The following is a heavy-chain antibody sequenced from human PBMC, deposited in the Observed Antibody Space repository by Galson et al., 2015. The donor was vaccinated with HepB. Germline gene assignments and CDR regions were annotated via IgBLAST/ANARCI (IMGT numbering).Heavy chain of an antibody. Sequence: SLRLSCAAPGFTFSSYSMIWVRQAPGKGLEWISYISSSGNTIYYADSVKGRFTSSRDNAKKSLFLQMNSLRNEDTAVYYCARSLYSWEFPGALIDYWGQGTLVTVSS. J-gene: IGHJ4*02. V-gene: IGHV3-48*02. D-gene: IGHD3-10*01. CDR1: GFTFSSYS. CDR3: ARSLYSWEFPGALIDY. CDR2: ISSSGNTI.